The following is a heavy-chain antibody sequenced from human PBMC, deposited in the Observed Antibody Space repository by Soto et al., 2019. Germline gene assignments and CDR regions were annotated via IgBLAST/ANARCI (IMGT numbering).Heavy chain of an antibody. D-gene: IGHD6-6*01. V-gene: IGHV3-30*18. CDR1: GFTFSSYG. J-gene: IGHJ6*02. CDR2: ISYDGSNK. CDR3: AKDGIAARGSYYYYYYGMDV. Sequence: ESGGGVVQPGRSLRLSCAASGFTFSSYGMHWVRQAPGKGLEWVAVISYDGSNKYYADSVKGRFTISRDNSKNTLYLQMNSLRAEDTAVYYCAKDGIAARGSYYYYYYGMDVWGQGTTVTVSS.